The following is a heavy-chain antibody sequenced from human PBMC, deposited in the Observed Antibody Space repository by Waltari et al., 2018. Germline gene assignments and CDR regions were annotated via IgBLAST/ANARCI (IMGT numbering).Heavy chain of an antibody. V-gene: IGHV3-30*18. CDR2: ISYDGSNK. D-gene: IGHD6-13*01. Sequence: QVQLVESGGGVVQPGRSLRLSCAASGFTLSSYGMHWVRQAPGKGLEWVAVISYDGSNKYYADSVKGRFTISRDNSKNTLYLQMNSLRDEETAVYYCAKDRGYSSSWYTYWGQGTLVTVSS. CDR3: AKDRGYSSSWYTY. J-gene: IGHJ4*02. CDR1: GFTLSSYG.